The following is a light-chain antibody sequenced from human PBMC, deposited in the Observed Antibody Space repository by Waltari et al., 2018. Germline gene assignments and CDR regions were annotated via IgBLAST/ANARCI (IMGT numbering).Light chain of an antibody. CDR3: CSYSITNIV. CDR1: GSDVGDYNS. J-gene: IGLJ1*01. Sequence: QSALTQPASVSGSPGQSITISCTATGSDVGDYNSVSWYQHRTGAAPNLIIYYFSNRREGVPHRFSGSKSGNTASLTISGLQTADEADYYCCSYSITNIVLGTGTKVTVL. V-gene: IGLV2-14*03. CDR2: YFS.